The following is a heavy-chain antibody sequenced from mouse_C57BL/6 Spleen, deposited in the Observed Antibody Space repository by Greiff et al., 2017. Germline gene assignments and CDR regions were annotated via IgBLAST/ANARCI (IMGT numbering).Heavy chain of an antibody. CDR2: IDPSDSYT. Sequence: QVQLQQPGAELVKPGASVKLSCKASGYTFTSYWMQWVKQRPGQGLEWIGEIDPSDSYTNYNQKFKGKATLTVDTSSSTAYMQLSSLTSEDSAVYYCARGDYDAYYFDYWGQGTTLTVSS. J-gene: IGHJ2*01. D-gene: IGHD2-4*01. CDR3: ARGDYDAYYFDY. CDR1: GYTFTSYW. V-gene: IGHV1-50*01.